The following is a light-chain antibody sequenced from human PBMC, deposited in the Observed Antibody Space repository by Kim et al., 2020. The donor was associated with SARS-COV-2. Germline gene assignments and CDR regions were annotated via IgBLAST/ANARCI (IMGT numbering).Light chain of an antibody. CDR1: SLRNYY. Sequence: SSELTQDPAVSVALGQTVRITCQGDSLRNYYASWYQQKPGQAPVLVIYGKNNRPSGIPDRFSGSSSGNTASLTITGAQAEDEAEYYCNSRDSSGNWVFGGGTQLTVL. CDR3: NSRDSSGNWV. V-gene: IGLV3-19*01. CDR2: GKN. J-gene: IGLJ3*02.